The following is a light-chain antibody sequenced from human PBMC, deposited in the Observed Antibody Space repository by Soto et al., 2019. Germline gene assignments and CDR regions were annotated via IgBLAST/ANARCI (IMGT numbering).Light chain of an antibody. J-gene: IGLJ3*02. CDR2: LNSDGSH. CDR1: SGHNTYA. V-gene: IGLV4-69*01. Sequence: QSVLTQSPSASASLGASVKLTCTLSSGHNTYAIAWHQQQPEKGPRYLMKLNSDGSHSKGDGIPDRFSGSSSGAERYLTIPSLQSEDEADYDCQTWGTGSWVFGGGTKVTVL. CDR3: QTWGTGSWV.